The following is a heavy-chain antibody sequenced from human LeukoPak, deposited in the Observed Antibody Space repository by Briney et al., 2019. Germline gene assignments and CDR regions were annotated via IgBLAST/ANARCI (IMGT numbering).Heavy chain of an antibody. D-gene: IGHD3-22*01. Sequence: GGSLRLSCAASGLTFTSYAMSWVRQAPGKGLEWVSAISASGGSTYHADSVKGRFTISRDISKNTLYLQMNSLRAEDTAVYYCAKDRDEITMIVVGAFDIWGQGTMVTVSS. V-gene: IGHV3-23*01. CDR3: AKDRDEITMIVVGAFDI. CDR1: GLTFTSYA. CDR2: ISASGGST. J-gene: IGHJ3*02.